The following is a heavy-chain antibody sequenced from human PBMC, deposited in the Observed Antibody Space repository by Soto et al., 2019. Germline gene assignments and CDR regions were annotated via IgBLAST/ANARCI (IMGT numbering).Heavy chain of an antibody. CDR1: GYTFRNHG. J-gene: IGHJ4*02. D-gene: IGHD3-22*01. Sequence: GASVKVSCKASGYTFRNHGITWVRQAPGQGLEWIGWISVDNGRTKYSENFQGRVTMTADTATTTVYMELRSLTSDDTAVFYCARGGGGSYYKSTAFYYSYFDYWGQGTPVTVSS. V-gene: IGHV1-18*01. CDR2: ISVDNGRT. CDR3: ARGGGGSYYKSTAFYYSYFDY.